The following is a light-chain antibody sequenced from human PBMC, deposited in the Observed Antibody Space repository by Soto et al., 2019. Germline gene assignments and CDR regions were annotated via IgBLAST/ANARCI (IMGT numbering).Light chain of an antibody. CDR3: GTWDSSLSAVV. J-gene: IGLJ2*01. V-gene: IGLV1-51*01. Sequence: QSVLTQPPSVSAAPGQTVTISCSGGSSSIGNNYVSWYQQVPGTAPKLLIKDNDKRPSEIPDRFSGSKSGTSATLDITGLQTGDEANYYCGTWDSSLSAVVFGGGTQLTVL. CDR2: DND. CDR1: SSSIGNNY.